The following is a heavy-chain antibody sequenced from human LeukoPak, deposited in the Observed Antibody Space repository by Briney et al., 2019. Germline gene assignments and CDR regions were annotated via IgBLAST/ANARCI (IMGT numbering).Heavy chain of an antibody. CDR3: SRYYRYFDY. D-gene: IGHD3-10*01. CDR2: INPNTGDT. V-gene: IGHV1-2*02. J-gene: IGHJ4*02. Sequence: ASVKVSCKAPGYTFTGYYAHWVRQAPGQGLEWMGWINPNTGDTNYAQKFQGRVTMTRDTSINTAYMDLSGLRSDDTAVYYCSRYYRYFDYWGQGTLVTVSS. CDR1: GYTFTGYY.